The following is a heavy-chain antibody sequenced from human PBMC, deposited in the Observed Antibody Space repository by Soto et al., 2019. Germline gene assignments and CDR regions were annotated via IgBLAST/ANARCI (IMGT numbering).Heavy chain of an antibody. V-gene: IGHV1-2*04. CDR3: SRSCSSTSCYDSGNWFDP. J-gene: IGHJ5*02. D-gene: IGHD2-2*01. CDR2: INPNSGGT. CDR1: GYTFTDYY. Sequence: TSVKVSCKASGYTFTDYYMHWVRQSPGQGLVWMGWINPNSGGTNYAQKFQGWVTMTRDTSVSTAYMELRSLRSDDAAVYYCSRSCSSTSCYDSGNWFDPWGQGTLVTVSS.